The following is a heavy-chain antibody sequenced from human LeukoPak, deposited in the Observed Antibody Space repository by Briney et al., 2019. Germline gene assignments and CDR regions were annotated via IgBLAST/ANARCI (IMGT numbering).Heavy chain of an antibody. J-gene: IGHJ6*04. Sequence: SVKVSCKASGDTFSTYAFNWVRQAPGQGLEWTGGIVPISDTTNYAQTLQGRVTITADKSTNTVYMELSSLTSEDTGVYYCARGASVRVVPMSYHYAMDVWGEGTTVIVSS. D-gene: IGHD2-2*01. CDR2: IVPISDTT. CDR3: ARGASVRVVPMSYHYAMDV. V-gene: IGHV1-69*06. CDR1: GDTFSTYA.